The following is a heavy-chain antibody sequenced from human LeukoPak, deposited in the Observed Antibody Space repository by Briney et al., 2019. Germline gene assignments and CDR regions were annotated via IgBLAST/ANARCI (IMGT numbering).Heavy chain of an antibody. CDR1: GFTFSSYS. D-gene: IGHD5-12*01. V-gene: IGHV3-21*01. Sequence: GGSLRLSCAASGFTFSSYSMNWVRQAPGKGLEWVSSISSSSSYIYYADSVKGRFTISRDNAKNSLYLQMNSLRAEDTAVYYCARWGRIVATGGGFDYWGQGTLVTVSS. J-gene: IGHJ4*02. CDR3: ARWGRIVATGGGFDY. CDR2: ISSSSSYI.